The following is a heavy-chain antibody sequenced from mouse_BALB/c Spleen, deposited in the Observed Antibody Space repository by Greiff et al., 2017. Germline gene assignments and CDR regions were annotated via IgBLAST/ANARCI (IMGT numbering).Heavy chain of an antibody. J-gene: IGHJ4*01. CDR2: IWSGGST. CDR3: ARIYDGGYDAMDY. Sequence: VQLQESGPGLVQPSQSLSITCTVSGFSLTSYGVPWVRQSPGKGLEWLGVIWSGGSTDYNAAFISRLSISQDNSKSQVFFKMNSLQANDTAIYYCARIYDGGYDAMDYWGQGTSVTVSA. V-gene: IGHV2-2*02. D-gene: IGHD2-12*01. CDR1: GFSLTSYG.